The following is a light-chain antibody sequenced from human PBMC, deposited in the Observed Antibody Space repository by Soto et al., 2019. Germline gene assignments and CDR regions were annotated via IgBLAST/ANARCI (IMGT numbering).Light chain of an antibody. V-gene: IGKV3-11*01. CDR2: DAS. Sequence: EIVLTQSPATLSLSPGERATLSCRASQSVSSYLAWYQQKPGQPPRLLIYDASNRATGIPARFSGSGSGTDFNLTISSLEPEDFAVDYCQQRSNWPGTFGQGTKLEIK. J-gene: IGKJ2*01. CDR1: QSVSSY. CDR3: QQRSNWPGT.